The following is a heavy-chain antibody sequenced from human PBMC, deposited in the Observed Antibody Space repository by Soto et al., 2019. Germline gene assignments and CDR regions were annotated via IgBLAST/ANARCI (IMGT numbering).Heavy chain of an antibody. CDR3: EKDEVNWGVIAYYFDF. J-gene: IGHJ4*02. CDR2: ISGSGGST. D-gene: IGHD3-10*01. CDR1: GFTFSSYA. V-gene: IGHV3-23*01. Sequence: EVQLLESGGGLVQPGGSLRLSCAASGFTFSSYAMSWVRQAPGKGLEWVSAISGSGGSTYYAISVKGPFTIARDNSKNTVDRQMNSRRAQDTAVYYCEKDEVNWGVIAYYFDFSGQGTPVTVFS.